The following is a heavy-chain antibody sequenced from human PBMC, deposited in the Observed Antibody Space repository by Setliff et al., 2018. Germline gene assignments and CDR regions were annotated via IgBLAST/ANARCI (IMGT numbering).Heavy chain of an antibody. CDR3: GRLSGDP. J-gene: IGHJ5*02. D-gene: IGHD6-25*01. CDR2: IFASGTT. CDR1: GGSISTFY. Sequence: PSETLSLTCTVSGGSISTFYWSWIRQPAGKGLEWIGRIFASGTTNYNPSLKSRITMSVDTSKNQFSLKLNSVTAADTAVYYCGRLSGDPWGQGTLVTVSS. V-gene: IGHV4-4*07.